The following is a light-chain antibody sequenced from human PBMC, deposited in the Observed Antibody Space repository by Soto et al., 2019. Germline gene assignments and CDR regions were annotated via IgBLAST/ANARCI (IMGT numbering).Light chain of an antibody. CDR3: QQYGSSPRT. CDR2: GAS. Sequence: EVVLTQSPGTLSLSPGEGATLSCRASQGVSDNYLAWYQHKPGQPPWLLIYGASNRATAIPDRFSGSGSGTDFTLTISRLEPEDFAVYFCQQYGSSPRTFGQGTKLDIK. CDR1: QGVSDNY. V-gene: IGKV3-20*01. J-gene: IGKJ2*01.